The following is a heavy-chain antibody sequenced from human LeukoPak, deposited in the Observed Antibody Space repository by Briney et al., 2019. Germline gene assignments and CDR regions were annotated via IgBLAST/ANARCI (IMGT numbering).Heavy chain of an antibody. J-gene: IGHJ2*01. CDR2: ISGSGGST. CDR1: GFTFSSYA. D-gene: IGHD3-22*01. CDR3: AKDNFVVVVITTWYFDL. V-gene: IGHV3-23*01. Sequence: GGSLRLSCAASGFTFSSYAMSWVRQAPGKGLEWDSAISGSGGSTYYADSVKGRFTISRDNSKNTLYLQMNSLRAEDTAVYYCAKDNFVVVVITTWYFDLWGRGTLVTVSS.